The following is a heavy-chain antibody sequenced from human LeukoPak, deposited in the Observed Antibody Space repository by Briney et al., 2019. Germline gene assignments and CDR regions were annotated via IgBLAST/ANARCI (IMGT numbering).Heavy chain of an antibody. J-gene: IGHJ5*02. D-gene: IGHD1-26*01. CDR3: VRGVGGDSRFDP. CDR2: ISASRDIT. Sequence: GGSLRLSCAASGFNYSSYTMNWVRQAPGMGLEWLSYISASRDITYYADSVKGRFTISRDNAKNTLYLQMNSLRAEDTAVYYCVRGVGGDSRFDPWGQGTLVTVSS. CDR1: GFNYSSYT. V-gene: IGHV3-48*04.